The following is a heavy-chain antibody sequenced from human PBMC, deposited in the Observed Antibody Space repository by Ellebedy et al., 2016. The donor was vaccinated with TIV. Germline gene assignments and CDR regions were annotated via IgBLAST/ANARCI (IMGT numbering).Heavy chain of an antibody. V-gene: IGHV3-7*03. Sequence: GESLKISCAASGFTFSDYWMNWVRQAPGKGLEWVANIKTGGNAKFYVGSVVGRFTISRDNANNSLYLQMDSLRAEDTAVYYCATDEGIYWGQGTLVTVSS. D-gene: IGHD3-10*01. CDR2: IKTGGNAK. J-gene: IGHJ4*02. CDR3: ATDEGIY. CDR1: GFTFSDYW.